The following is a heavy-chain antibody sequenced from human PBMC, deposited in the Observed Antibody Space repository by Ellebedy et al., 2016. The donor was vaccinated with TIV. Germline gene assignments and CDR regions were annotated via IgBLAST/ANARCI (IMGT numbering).Heavy chain of an antibody. CDR2: VSGCGDNT. V-gene: IGHV3-23*01. D-gene: IGHD3-10*01. Sequence: GESLKISXAASGFTFSSHAMNWVRQAPGKGLEWVSGVSGCGDNTYYADSVKGRFTISRDNSKNTLNLQMNRLRAEDTAVYYCALGDTMVRHWGQGTLVTVSS. CDR1: GFTFSSHA. CDR3: ALGDTMVRH. J-gene: IGHJ1*01.